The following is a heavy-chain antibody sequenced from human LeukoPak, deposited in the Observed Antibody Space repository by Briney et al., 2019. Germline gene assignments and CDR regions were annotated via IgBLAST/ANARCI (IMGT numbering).Heavy chain of an antibody. CDR1: GGTFMSWA. V-gene: IGHV1-69*13. CDR2: IIPVYGTL. D-gene: IGHD2-2*01. CDR3: ARAREVVPANFYYGLDV. J-gene: IGHJ6*02. Sequence: GASVKVSCKGSGGTFMSWALSWVRQAPGQGLEWMGGIIPVYGTLKYGQTFQGRVSITADEFTSTVYMELSGLRSEDTAVYFCARAREVVPANFYYGLDVWGQGTTVTVSS.